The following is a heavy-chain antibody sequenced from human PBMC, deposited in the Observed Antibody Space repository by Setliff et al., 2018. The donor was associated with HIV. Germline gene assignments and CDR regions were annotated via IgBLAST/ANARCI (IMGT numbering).Heavy chain of an antibody. CDR3: ARVRLYNTALDY. Sequence: PGGSLRLSCAASGFTVSTYYMSWVRQAPGKGLEWVSTIYSGGSTYHADSVKGRFTLSRDTSKNTPFLQMNSLRPEDTAVYYCARVRLYNTALDYWGQGTLVTVSS. CDR2: IYSGGST. V-gene: IGHV3-66*02. CDR1: GFTVSTYY. J-gene: IGHJ4*02. D-gene: IGHD3-3*01.